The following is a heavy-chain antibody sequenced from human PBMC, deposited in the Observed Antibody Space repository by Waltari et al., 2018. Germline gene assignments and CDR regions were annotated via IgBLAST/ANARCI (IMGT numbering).Heavy chain of an antibody. CDR1: GFTFSSNW. J-gene: IGHJ3*02. CDR3: ARAGEGAAAYTFDI. CDR2: LATDGSGT. D-gene: IGHD6-13*01. Sequence: EVQLVESGGGLVQPGGSLRLSCAASGFTFSSNWMHWVRQGPGKGLVWSVGVRLATDGSGTGYAAPVKSRFSISRDNAKNTLYLQMNSLRAEDTAVYYCARAGEGAAAYTFDIWGQGTMVTVSS. V-gene: IGHV3-74*01.